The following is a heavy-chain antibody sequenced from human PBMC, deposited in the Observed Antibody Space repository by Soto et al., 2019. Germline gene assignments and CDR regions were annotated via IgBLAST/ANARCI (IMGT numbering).Heavy chain of an antibody. D-gene: IGHD6-13*01. CDR1: GFSLSTSGVG. CDR3: AHRPGAAKAAGQDYFDY. Sequence: QITLKESGPTLVKPTQTLTLTCTFSGFSLSTSGVGVGWIRQPPGKALEWLALIYWDDDKRYSPSLKSRLTFTKDTSKNQVVLTMTNMHPVDTATYYCAHRPGAAKAAGQDYFDYWGQGTLVTVSS. J-gene: IGHJ4*02. CDR2: IYWDDDK. V-gene: IGHV2-5*02.